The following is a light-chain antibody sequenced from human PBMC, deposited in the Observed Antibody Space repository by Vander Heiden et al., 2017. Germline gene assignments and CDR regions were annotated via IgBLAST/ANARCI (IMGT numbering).Light chain of an antibody. V-gene: IGLV2-14*03. J-gene: IGLJ1*01. Sequence: QSALTQPASVSGPPGQSITISCTGTSSDVGGYNYVSWYQQHPGKVPKFMIYDVSKWPSGVSYRFSCSKAGNTASLTISGPPGGGGADYYLHPNSSSSNYVFGTGTKVTVL. CDR3: HPNSSSSNYV. CDR2: DVS. CDR1: SSDVGGYNY.